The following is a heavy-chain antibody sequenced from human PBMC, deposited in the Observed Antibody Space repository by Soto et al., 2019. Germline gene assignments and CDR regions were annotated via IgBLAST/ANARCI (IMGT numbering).Heavy chain of an antibody. J-gene: IGHJ6*03. D-gene: IGHD6-13*01. CDR3: ARETAAGYYYYMDV. V-gene: IGHV4-59*01. CDR1: GGSISSYY. CDR2: IYYSGST. Sequence: ETLSLTCTVSGGSISSYYWSWIRQPPGKGLEWIGYIYYSGSTNYNPPLKSRVTISVDTSKNQFSLKLSSVTAADTAVYYCARETAAGYYYYMDVWGKGTTVTVSS.